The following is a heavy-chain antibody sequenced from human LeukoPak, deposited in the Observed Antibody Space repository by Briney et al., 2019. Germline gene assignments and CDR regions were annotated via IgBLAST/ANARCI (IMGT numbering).Heavy chain of an antibody. J-gene: IGHJ6*02. D-gene: IGHD3/OR15-3a*01. V-gene: IGHV1-2*04. CDR2: INPNSGGT. CDR1: GYTFTVYY. Sequence: ASVKVSCKASGYTFTVYYMHWVRQAPGQGLEWMGWINPNSGGTNYAQKFQGWVTMTRDTSISTAYMELSRLRSDDTAVYYCARAPLDEYGMDVWGQGTTVTVSS. CDR3: ARAPLDEYGMDV.